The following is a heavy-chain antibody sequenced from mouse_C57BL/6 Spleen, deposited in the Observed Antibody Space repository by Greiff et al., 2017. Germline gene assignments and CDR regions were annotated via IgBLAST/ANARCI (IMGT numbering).Heavy chain of an antibody. D-gene: IGHD2-3*01. V-gene: IGHV1-82*01. Sequence: QVQLQQSGPELVKPGASVKISCKASGYAFSSSWMNWVKQRPGKGLAWIGRLYPGDGYTNYHGNFKGKATLTADKSSSTAYMQLSSLTSEDSAVYFGASLYDGYYGCFDDWGKGTTLTVSS. CDR1: GYAFSSSW. CDR2: LYPGDGYT. CDR3: ASLYDGYYGCFDD. J-gene: IGHJ2*01.